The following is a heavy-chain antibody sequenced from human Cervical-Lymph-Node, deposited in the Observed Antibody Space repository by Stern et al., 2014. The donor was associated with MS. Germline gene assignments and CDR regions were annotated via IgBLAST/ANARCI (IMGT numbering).Heavy chain of an antibody. V-gene: IGHV1-3*01. CDR1: GYTFTSYA. Sequence: QVQLVQSGAEVKKPGASVKVSCKASGYTFTSYAMHWVRQAPGQRLEWMGWINAGNGNTKYSQKFQGRVTITRDTSASTAYMELSSLRSEDTAVYYCARDQGLLWFGELRLDYWGQGTLVTVSS. D-gene: IGHD3-10*01. CDR3: ARDQGLLWFGELRLDY. CDR2: INAGNGNT. J-gene: IGHJ4*02.